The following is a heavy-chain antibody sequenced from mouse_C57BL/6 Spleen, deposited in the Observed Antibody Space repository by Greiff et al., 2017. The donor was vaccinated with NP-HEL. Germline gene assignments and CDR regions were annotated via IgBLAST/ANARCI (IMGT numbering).Heavy chain of an antibody. Sequence: EVNVVESVAELVRPGASVKLSCTASGFNIKNTYMHWVKQRPEQGLEWIGRIDPANGNTKYAPKFQGKATITADTSSNTAYLQLSSLTSEDTAIYYCARAWLTGTSWFAYWGQGTLVTVSA. CDR2: IDPANGNT. J-gene: IGHJ3*01. V-gene: IGHV14-3*01. D-gene: IGHD4-1*01. CDR1: GFNIKNTY. CDR3: ARAWLTGTSWFAY.